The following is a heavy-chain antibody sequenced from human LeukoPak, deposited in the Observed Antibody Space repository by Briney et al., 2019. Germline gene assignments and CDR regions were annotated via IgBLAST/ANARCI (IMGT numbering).Heavy chain of an antibody. CDR1: GFSFSTYS. D-gene: IGHD2-8*01. J-gene: IGHJ5*02. V-gene: IGHV3-23*01. Sequence: PGGSLRLSCAASGFSFSTYSFSWVRQAPGKGLEWVSGISASGGDTFYADSVKGRFTISRDNSKNTLSPQMNSLRVEDTAIYYCAKDVRRCNGGCTWGQGTLVTVSS. CDR3: AKDVRRCNGGCT. CDR2: ISASGGDT.